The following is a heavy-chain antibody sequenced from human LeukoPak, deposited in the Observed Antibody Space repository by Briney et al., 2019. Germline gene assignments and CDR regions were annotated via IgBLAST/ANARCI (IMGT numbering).Heavy chain of an antibody. Sequence: GGSLRLSCAASGFTFSSYAMSWVRQAPGKGLEWVSTISGGGISTFSADSVKGRFTISRDNAKNSLYLQMNSLRAEDTAVYFCARALWELRSSAYFDYWGQGTLATVSS. J-gene: IGHJ4*02. CDR1: GFTFSSYA. V-gene: IGHV3-21*06. D-gene: IGHD1-26*01. CDR3: ARALWELRSSAYFDY. CDR2: ISGGGIST.